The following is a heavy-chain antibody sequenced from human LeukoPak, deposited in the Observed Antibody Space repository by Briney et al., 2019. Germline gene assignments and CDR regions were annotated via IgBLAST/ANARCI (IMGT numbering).Heavy chain of an antibody. J-gene: IGHJ4*02. Sequence: PSETLSLTCTVSGGSISSYYWSWIRQPPGKGLEWIGYIYYSGSTNYNPPLKSRVTISVDTSKNQFSLKLSSVTAADTAVYYCARAWYYDSSGYSNFDYWGQGTLVTVSS. CDR1: GGSISSYY. V-gene: IGHV4-59*01. D-gene: IGHD3-22*01. CDR3: ARAWYYDSSGYSNFDY. CDR2: IYYSGST.